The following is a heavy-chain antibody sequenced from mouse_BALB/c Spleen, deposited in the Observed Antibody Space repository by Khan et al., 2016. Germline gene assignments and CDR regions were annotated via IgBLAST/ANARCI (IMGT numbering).Heavy chain of an antibody. CDR1: DYSITSDYA. CDR3: ARGGYFDV. Sequence: EVQLQESGPGLVKPSQSLSLTCTVTDYSITSDYAWNWIRQFPGNKLEWMGYISYSGSTSYNPSLKSRISITRDTSKNQFFLQLNSVTTEDTATYYCARGGYFDVWGAGTTVTVSS. CDR2: ISYSGST. V-gene: IGHV3-2*02. J-gene: IGHJ1*01.